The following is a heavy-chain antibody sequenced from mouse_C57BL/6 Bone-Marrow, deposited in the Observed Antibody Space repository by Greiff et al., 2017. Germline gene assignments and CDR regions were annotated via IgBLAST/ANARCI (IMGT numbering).Heavy chain of an antibody. CDR3: ARRVIEDYAMDY. CDR2: ISNLAYSI. V-gene: IGHV5-15*04. J-gene: IGHJ4*01. CDR1: GFTFSDYG. D-gene: IGHD2-2*01. Sequence: EVKVEESGGGLVQPGGSLKLSCAASGFTFSDYGMAWVRQAPRKGPEWVAFISNLAYSIYYADTVTGRFTISRENAKNTLYLERSSLRSEDTAMYYCARRVIEDYAMDYWGQGTSVTVSS.